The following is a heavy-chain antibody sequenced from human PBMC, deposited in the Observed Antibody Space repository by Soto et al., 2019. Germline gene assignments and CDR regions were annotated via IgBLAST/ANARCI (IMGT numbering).Heavy chain of an antibody. CDR3: AKMGSPDSSGWYYRFYYFDY. J-gene: IGHJ4*02. Sequence: EVQLLESGGGLVQPGGSLRLSCAASGFTFSSYAMSWVRQAPGKGLEWVSAISGSGGSTYYADSVKGRFTISRDNSKNTLYLQMNSLRAEDTAVYYCAKMGSPDSSGWYYRFYYFDYWGQGTLVTVSS. V-gene: IGHV3-23*01. CDR2: ISGSGGST. CDR1: GFTFSSYA. D-gene: IGHD6-19*01.